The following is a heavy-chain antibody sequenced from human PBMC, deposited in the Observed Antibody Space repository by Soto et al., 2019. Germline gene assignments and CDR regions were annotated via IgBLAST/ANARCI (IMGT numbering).Heavy chain of an antibody. CDR2: ICDSGST. V-gene: IGHV4-61*01. Sequence: QVQLQESGPGLVKPSETLSLTCTVSGDSVSSGSKCWSWIRQPPGKALEWIAYICDSGSTNYKPSLQSRVTISRDTSKNQFSLKMTSVTAEDTAVYYCARSGGGSGWLWGQGTLVTVSS. J-gene: IGHJ4*02. D-gene: IGHD6-19*01. CDR1: GDSVSSGSKC. CDR3: ARSGGGSGWL.